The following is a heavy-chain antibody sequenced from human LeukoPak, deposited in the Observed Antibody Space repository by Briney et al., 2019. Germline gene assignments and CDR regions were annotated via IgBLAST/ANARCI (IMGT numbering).Heavy chain of an antibody. CDR1: GGSISSYY. D-gene: IGHD7-27*01. V-gene: IGHV4-59*12. Sequence: SETLSLTCTVSGGSISSYYWSWIRQPPGKGLEWIGYIYHSGSTYYNPSLKSRVTISVDRSKNQFSLKLSSVTAADTAVYYCARRGTGGRDAFDIWGQGTMVTVSS. CDR2: IYHSGST. CDR3: ARRGTGGRDAFDI. J-gene: IGHJ3*02.